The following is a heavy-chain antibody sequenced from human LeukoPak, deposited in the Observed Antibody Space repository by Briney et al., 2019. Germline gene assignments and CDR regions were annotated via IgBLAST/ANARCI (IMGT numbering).Heavy chain of an antibody. V-gene: IGHV6-1*01. CDR2: TYYRSQWFY. CDR1: GDSVSNNRAS. Sequence: SQTLSLTCAISGDSVSNNRASWGWIRQSPSRGLEWLGMTYYRSQWFYDYAPSLRSRITINPDTSKNQFSLQLTSVPPADTAVYYCVRIRGLGLFDYWGQGTLVTVSS. CDR3: VRIRGLGLFDY. J-gene: IGHJ4*02. D-gene: IGHD1-26*01.